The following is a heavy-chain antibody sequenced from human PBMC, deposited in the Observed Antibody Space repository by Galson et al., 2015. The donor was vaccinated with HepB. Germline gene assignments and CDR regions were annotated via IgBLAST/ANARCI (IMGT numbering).Heavy chain of an antibody. J-gene: IGHJ3*02. CDR3: ARDKPRRGVYDMGRAFDI. CDR1: DGSISSGDYY. CDR2: IYYSGST. Sequence: LSLTCTVSDGSISSGDYYWSWIRQPPGKGLEWIGFIYYSGSTYYKPSLKSRVTISVDTSKNQFSLKLSSVTAADTAVYYCARDKPRRGVYDMGRAFDIWGQGTMVTVSS. D-gene: IGHD2-8*01. V-gene: IGHV4-30-4*01.